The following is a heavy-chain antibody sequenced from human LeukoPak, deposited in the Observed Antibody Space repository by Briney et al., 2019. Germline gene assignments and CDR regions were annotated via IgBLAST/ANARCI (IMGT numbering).Heavy chain of an antibody. CDR2: ISYDGSNK. Sequence: GGSLRLSCAASGFTVSSNYMSWVRQAPGKGLEWVAVISYDGSNKYYADSVKGRSTISRDNSKNTLYLQMNSLRAEDTAVYYCARSPPGVVVTAPLDYWGQGTLVTVSS. J-gene: IGHJ4*02. CDR3: ARSPPGVVVTAPLDY. V-gene: IGHV3-30*03. CDR1: GFTVSSNY. D-gene: IGHD2-21*02.